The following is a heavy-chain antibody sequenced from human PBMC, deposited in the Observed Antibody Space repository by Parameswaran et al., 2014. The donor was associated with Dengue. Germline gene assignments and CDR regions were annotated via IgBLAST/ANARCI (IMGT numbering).Heavy chain of an antibody. CDR3: ARGPNSDTMVRGVISSKNWFDP. J-gene: IGHJ5*02. D-gene: IGHD3-10*01. Sequence: WVRQAPGQGLEWMGWMNPNSGDTGYAQKFQGRVTMTRNTSISTAYMELSSLRSEDTAVYYCARGPNSDTMVRGVISSKNWFDPWGQGTLVTVSS. CDR2: MNPNSGDT. V-gene: IGHV1-8*01.